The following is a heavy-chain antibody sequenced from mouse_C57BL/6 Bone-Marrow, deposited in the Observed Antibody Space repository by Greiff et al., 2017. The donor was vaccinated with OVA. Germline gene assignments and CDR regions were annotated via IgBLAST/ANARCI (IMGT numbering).Heavy chain of an antibody. D-gene: IGHD2-1*01. V-gene: IGHV1-81*01. J-gene: IGHJ3*01. CDR1: GYTFTSYG. CDR2: IYPRSGNT. Sequence: VMLVESGAELARPGASVKLSCKASGYTFTSYGISWVKQRTGQGLEWIGEIYPRSGNTYYNEKFKGKATLTADKSSSTAYMELRSLTSEDSAVYFCARRKFWGNPFAYWGQGTLVTVSA. CDR3: ARRKFWGNPFAY.